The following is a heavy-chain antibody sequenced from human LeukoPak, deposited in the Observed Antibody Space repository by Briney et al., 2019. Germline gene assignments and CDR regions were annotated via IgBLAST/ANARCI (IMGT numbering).Heavy chain of an antibody. CDR3: ARPRYCSSTSCYTFDY. D-gene: IGHD2-2*02. CDR1: GGSIRSYY. J-gene: IGHJ4*02. CDR2: IYTSGST. Sequence: SETLSLTCTVSGGSIRSYYWSWIRQPPGKGLEWIGYIYTSGSTNYNPSLKSRVTISVDTSKNQFSLKLSSVTAADTAVYYCARPRYCSSTSCYTFDYWGQGTLVTVSS. V-gene: IGHV4-4*09.